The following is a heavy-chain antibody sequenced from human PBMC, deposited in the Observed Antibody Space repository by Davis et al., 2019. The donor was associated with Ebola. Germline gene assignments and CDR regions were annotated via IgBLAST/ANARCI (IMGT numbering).Heavy chain of an antibody. Sequence: GESLKISCAASGFTFSSYSMNWVRQAPGKGLEWVSSISTRSTYIYYADSVKGRFTISRDNAKNSLYLQMNSLRAEDTALYYCAKDIRYNWNSFDDWGQGTLVTVSS. V-gene: IGHV3-21*04. CDR1: GFTFSSYS. CDR3: AKDIRYNWNSFDD. J-gene: IGHJ4*02. CDR2: ISTRSTYI. D-gene: IGHD1-20*01.